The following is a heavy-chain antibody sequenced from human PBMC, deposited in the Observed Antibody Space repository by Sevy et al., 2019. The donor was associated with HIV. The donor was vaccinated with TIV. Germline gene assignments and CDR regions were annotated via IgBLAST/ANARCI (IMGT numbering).Heavy chain of an antibody. Sequence: ASVKVSCEDSGYTFSSYGINWVRQAPGQGLEWMGWINTFTGDTNYIQKLQDRVTMSKDTSTGTVYMELRSLRSDDTAVYYCARGYCSGGRCYPAGYWGQGTLVTVSS. J-gene: IGHJ4*02. D-gene: IGHD2-15*01. CDR1: GYTFSSYG. CDR2: INTFTGDT. V-gene: IGHV1-18*01. CDR3: ARGYCSGGRCYPAGY.